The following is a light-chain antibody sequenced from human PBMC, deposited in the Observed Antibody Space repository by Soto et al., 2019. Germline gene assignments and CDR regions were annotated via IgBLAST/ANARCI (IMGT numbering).Light chain of an antibody. CDR1: TGAVTSGHY. CDR3: LVSYSGARV. V-gene: IGLV7-46*01. J-gene: IGLJ2*01. Sequence: QAVVTQEPSLTVSPGGTVTLTCGFSTGAVTSGHYPYWFQQKPGQAPRTLIYDTNNKHSWTPARFSGSLLGGKAAQTLSGAQPEDEADYYCLVSYSGARVFGGGTKLTVL. CDR2: DTN.